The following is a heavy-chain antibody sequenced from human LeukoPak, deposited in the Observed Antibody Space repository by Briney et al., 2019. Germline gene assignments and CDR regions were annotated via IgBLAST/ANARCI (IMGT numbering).Heavy chain of an antibody. J-gene: IGHJ4*02. CDR2: ISAYNGNT. CDR3: ARDGPRYCSGGSCYPDY. D-gene: IGHD2-15*01. CDR1: GYTFTSYG. V-gene: IGHV1-18*01. Sequence: ASVKVSCKASGYTFTSYGISWVRQAPGQGLEWMGWISAYNGNTNYAQKLQGRVTMTTDTSTSTAYMELRSLRSDDTAVYYCARDGPRYCSGGSCYPDYWGQGTLVTVSS.